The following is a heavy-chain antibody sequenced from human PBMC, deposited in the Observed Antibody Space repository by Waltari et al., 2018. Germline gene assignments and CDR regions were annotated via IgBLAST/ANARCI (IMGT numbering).Heavy chain of an antibody. CDR3: ARESAFSTSWYPGFDP. CDR2: INPNSGDT. V-gene: IGHV1-2*06. J-gene: IGHJ5*02. Sequence: QVQLVQSGAEVKKPGASVTVSCKASGYTLTSYYLLWVRQAPGHGLEWMGRINPNSGDTNYARKFQDRVTMTRDTSVNTAYMVVGRLTSDDTAVYFCARESAFSTSWYPGFDPWGQGTLVTVAS. CDR1: GYTLTSYY. D-gene: IGHD2-2*01.